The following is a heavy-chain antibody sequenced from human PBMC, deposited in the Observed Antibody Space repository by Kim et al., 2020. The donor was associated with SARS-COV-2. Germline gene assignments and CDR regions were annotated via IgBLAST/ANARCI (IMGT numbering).Heavy chain of an antibody. J-gene: IGHJ6*02. V-gene: IGHV3-33*06. CDR3: AKEGLRVRAYGV. Sequence: GGSLRLSCAASGFTFSSYGMHWVRQAPGKGLEWVAVIWYDGSNKYYADSVKGRFTISRDNSKNTLYLQMNSLRAEDTAVYYCAKEGLRVRAYGVWGHGTTVTVSS. CDR1: GFTFSSYG. CDR2: IWYDGSNK. D-gene: IGHD2-2*01.